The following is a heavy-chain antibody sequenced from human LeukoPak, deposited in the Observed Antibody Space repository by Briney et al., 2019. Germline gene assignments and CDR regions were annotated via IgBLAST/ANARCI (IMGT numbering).Heavy chain of an antibody. Sequence: TGGSLRLSCAASGFTFSSYGMHWVRQAPGKGLEWVAVIWYGGSNKYYADSVKGRFTISRDNSKNTLYLQMNSLRAEDTAVYYCAKDRADLGIGDAFDIWGQGTMVTVS. CDR3: AKDRADLGIGDAFDI. J-gene: IGHJ3*02. CDR1: GFTFSSYG. V-gene: IGHV3-30*02. D-gene: IGHD7-27*01. CDR2: IWYGGSNK.